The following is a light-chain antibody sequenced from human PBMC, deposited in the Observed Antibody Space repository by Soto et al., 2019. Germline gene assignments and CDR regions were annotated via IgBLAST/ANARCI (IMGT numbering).Light chain of an antibody. V-gene: IGKV3-11*01. CDR1: QSISIY. CDR2: DAS. Sequence: EIVLTQSPATLSLSPGESATLSCRASQSISIYLAWYQQKPGQAPRLLIYDASNRATGIPARFSGSGSGTDFTLPISRLEPEDFAVYYCQPYNNWPLTFGGGTKVDIK. J-gene: IGKJ4*01. CDR3: QPYNNWPLT.